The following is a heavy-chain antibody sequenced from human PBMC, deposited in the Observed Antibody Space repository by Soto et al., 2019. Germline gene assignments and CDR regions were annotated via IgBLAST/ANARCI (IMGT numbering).Heavy chain of an antibody. J-gene: IGHJ6*03. CDR3: AKERRMTTVTTSKSHYYYYMDV. V-gene: IGHV3-23*01. CDR1: GFTFSSYA. Sequence: GGSLRLSCAASGFTFSSYAMSWVRQAPGKGLEWVSAISGSGGSTYYADSVKGRFTISRDNSKNTLNLQMNSLRAEDTAVYYCAKERRMTTVTTSKSHYYYYMDVWGKGTTVTVSS. D-gene: IGHD4-17*01. CDR2: ISGSGGST.